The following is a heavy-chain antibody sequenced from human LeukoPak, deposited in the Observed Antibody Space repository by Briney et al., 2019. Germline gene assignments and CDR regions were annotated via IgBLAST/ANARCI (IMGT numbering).Heavy chain of an antibody. CDR3: ARDRSGRRITIFGVDYCMDV. Sequence: GGSLRLSCAASGFTFSSYSMNWVRQAPGKGLEWVSYISSSSSTIYYADSVKGRFTISRDNAKNSLYLQMNSLRAEDTAVYYCARDRSGRRITIFGVDYCMDVWGKGTTVTVSS. J-gene: IGHJ6*03. CDR1: GFTFSSYS. V-gene: IGHV3-48*01. D-gene: IGHD3-3*01. CDR2: ISSSSSTI.